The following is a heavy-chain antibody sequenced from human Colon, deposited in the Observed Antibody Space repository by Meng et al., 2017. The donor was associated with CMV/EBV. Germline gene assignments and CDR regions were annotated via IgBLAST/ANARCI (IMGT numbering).Heavy chain of an antibody. CDR2: ISRSGAYT. Sequence: GQVVEAGGGLVQPGWSLRLSCLGSGFTCSTYGMSWLRQAPGKGLEWVSGISRSGAYTHYADSVKGRFTISRDNSKNTLSLQMNSLRAEDTAVYYCAKVFQGYDWNPLDYWGQGALVTVSS. V-gene: IGHV3-23*04. D-gene: IGHD1-20*01. J-gene: IGHJ4*02. CDR3: AKVFQGYDWNPLDY. CDR1: GFTCSTYG.